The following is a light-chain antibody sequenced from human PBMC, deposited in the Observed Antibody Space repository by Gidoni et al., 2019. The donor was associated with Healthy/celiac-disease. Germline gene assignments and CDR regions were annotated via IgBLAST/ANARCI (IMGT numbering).Light chain of an antibody. J-gene: IGLJ3*02. V-gene: IGLV2-14*01. CDR2: EVS. CDR1: SSEVGGYNY. Sequence: QSALTQPVSVSGSPGQSITISCTGTSSEVGGYNYVSWYQQHPGKAPKPIIYEVSHRPSGVANRFSGSKSGNTASLTISGLQAEDEADYYCSSYTSSSPMVFGGGTKLTVL. CDR3: SSYTSSSPMV.